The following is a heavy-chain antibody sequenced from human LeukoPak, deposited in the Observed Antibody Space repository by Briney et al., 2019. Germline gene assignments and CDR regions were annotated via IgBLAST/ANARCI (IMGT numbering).Heavy chain of an antibody. CDR1: GFTVSSKY. CDR2: ISGSGGST. Sequence: PGGSLRLSCAASGFTVSSKYMSWVRQAPGKGLEWVSAISGSGGSTYYADSVKGRFTISRDNSKNTLYLQMNSLRAEDTAVYYCAKKVVGANFDYWGQGTLVTVSS. J-gene: IGHJ4*02. CDR3: AKKVVGANFDY. V-gene: IGHV3-23*01. D-gene: IGHD1-26*01.